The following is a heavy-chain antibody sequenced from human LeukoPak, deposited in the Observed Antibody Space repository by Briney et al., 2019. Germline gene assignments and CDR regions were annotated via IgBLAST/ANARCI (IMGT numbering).Heavy chain of an antibody. D-gene: IGHD2-21*02. CDR2: IYPSGGST. V-gene: IGHV1-46*01. Sequence: ASVKVSCKASGYTFTSYYMHWVRQAPGQGLEWMGIIYPSGGSTSYAQKFQGRVTMTRDTSTSTVYMELSSLRSEDTAVYYCARAGSDYCGGDCPKFDYWGQGTLVTVSS. CDR1: GYTFTSYY. CDR3: ARAGSDYCGGDCPKFDY. J-gene: IGHJ4*02.